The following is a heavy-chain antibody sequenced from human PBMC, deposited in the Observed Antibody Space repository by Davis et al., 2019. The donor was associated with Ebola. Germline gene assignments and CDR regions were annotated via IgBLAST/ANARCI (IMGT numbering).Heavy chain of an antibody. Sequence: AASVKVSCKASRGTLSTYDINWVRQAPGQGLEWMGRIIPMVGTATYAQKFQGRVTITADKSTSTAYMEMSGLRSEDTAVYYCARDLGRYDDHWGQGTLVTVSS. CDR1: RGTLSTYD. D-gene: IGHD1-26*01. CDR2: IIPMVGTA. J-gene: IGHJ4*02. V-gene: IGHV1-69*04. CDR3: ARDLGRYDDH.